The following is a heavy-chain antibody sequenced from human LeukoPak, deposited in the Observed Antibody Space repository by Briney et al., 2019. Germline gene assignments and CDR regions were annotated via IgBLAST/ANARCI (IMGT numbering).Heavy chain of an antibody. CDR2: VYHSGST. J-gene: IGHJ4*02. CDR1: GSSISSGYY. V-gene: IGHV4-38-2*02. D-gene: IGHD3-22*01. CDR3: ARVGGVLVVIGPFDY. Sequence: SETLSLTCTVSGSSISSGYYWGWIRQPPGKGLEWIGAVYHSGSTSYNPSLKSRFTISVDTSKNQSSLKLTSVTAADTAVYYCARVGGVLVVIGPFDYWGQGTLVTVSS.